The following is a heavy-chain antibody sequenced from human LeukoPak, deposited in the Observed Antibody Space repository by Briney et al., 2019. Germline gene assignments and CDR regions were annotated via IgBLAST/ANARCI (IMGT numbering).Heavy chain of an antibody. CDR3: ASGYDFWSGYYKY. V-gene: IGHV4-4*09. D-gene: IGHD3-3*01. Sequence: SESLSLTCTVSGGSISSYYWSWIRQPPGKGLEWSGYIYTSGTTNYNPSLKSRVTISVDTSKNQFSLKLSSVTAADTAVYYCASGYDFWSGYYKYWGQGTLVTVSS. CDR2: IYTSGTT. CDR1: GGSISSYY. J-gene: IGHJ4*02.